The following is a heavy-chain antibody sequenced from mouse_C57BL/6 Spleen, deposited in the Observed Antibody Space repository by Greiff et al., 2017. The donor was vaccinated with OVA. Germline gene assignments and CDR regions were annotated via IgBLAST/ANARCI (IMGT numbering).Heavy chain of an antibody. CDR2: FHPYNDDT. J-gene: IGHJ3*01. D-gene: IGHD1-1*01. CDR3: ARGGGYYGSSYSAWFAY. Sequence: QVHVKQSGAELVKPGASVKMSCKASGYTFTTYPIEWMKQNHGKSLEWIGNFHPYNDDTKYNEKFKGKATLTVEKSSSTVYLELSRLTSDDSAVYYCARGGGYYGSSYSAWFAYWGQGTLVTVSA. V-gene: IGHV1-47*01. CDR1: GYTFTTYP.